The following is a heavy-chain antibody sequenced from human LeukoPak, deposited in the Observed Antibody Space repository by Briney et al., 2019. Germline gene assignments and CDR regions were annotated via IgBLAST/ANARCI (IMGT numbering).Heavy chain of an antibody. J-gene: IGHJ5*02. CDR3: ARVVSPGVLAALNWFDP. V-gene: IGHV1-2*02. Sequence: ASVKVSCKASGYTFTGYYMHWVRQAPGQGLEWMGWINPNSGGTNYAQKFQGRVTMTRDTSISTAYMELSRLRSDDTAVYYCARVVSPGVLAALNWFDPWGQGTLVTVSS. CDR2: INPNSGGT. D-gene: IGHD6-13*01. CDR1: GYTFTGYY.